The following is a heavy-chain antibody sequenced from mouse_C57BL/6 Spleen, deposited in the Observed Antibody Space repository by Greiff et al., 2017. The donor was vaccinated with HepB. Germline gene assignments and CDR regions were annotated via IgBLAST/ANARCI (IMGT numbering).Heavy chain of an antibody. D-gene: IGHD3-1*01. V-gene: IGHV1-52*01. Sequence: VHLQQPGAELVRPGSSVKLSCKASGYTFTSYWMHWVKQRPIQGLEWIGNIDPSDSETHYNQKFKDKATLTVDKSSSTAYMQLSSLTSEDSAVYYCARRGYYYAMDYWGQGTSVTVSS. CDR3: ARRGYYYAMDY. CDR1: GYTFTSYW. CDR2: IDPSDSET. J-gene: IGHJ4*01.